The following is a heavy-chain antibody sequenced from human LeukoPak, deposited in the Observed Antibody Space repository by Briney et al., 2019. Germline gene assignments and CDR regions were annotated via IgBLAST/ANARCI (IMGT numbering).Heavy chain of an antibody. D-gene: IGHD3-3*01. J-gene: IGHJ3*02. CDR3: AKIGYDFWSGYYYSGAHDAFDI. CDR2: ISGSGGST. V-gene: IGHV3-23*01. Sequence: PGGSLRLSCAASGFTFSSYAMSWVRQAPGKGLEWVSAISGSGGSTYYADTVKGRFTISRDNSKNTLYLQMNSLRAEDTAVYYCAKIGYDFWSGYYYSGAHDAFDIWGQGTMVTVSS. CDR1: GFTFSSYA.